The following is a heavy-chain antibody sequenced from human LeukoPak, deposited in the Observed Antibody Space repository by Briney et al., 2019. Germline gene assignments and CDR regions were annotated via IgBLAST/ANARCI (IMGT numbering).Heavy chain of an antibody. V-gene: IGHV3-9*01. J-gene: IGHJ3*02. CDR2: ISWNSGSI. CDR3: AKDLAVAGPNDAFDI. CDR1: GFIFDDYA. Sequence: SGTSLRLSCAASGFIFDDYAVHWVRQAPGKGLEWVSGISWNSGSIGYADSVKGRFTISRDNAKNSLYLQMNSLRAEDTALYYCAKDLAVAGPNDAFDIWGQGTMVTVSS. D-gene: IGHD6-19*01.